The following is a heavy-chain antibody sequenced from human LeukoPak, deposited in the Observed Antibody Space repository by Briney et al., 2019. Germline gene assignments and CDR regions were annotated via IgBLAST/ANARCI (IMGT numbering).Heavy chain of an antibody. D-gene: IGHD3-22*01. V-gene: IGHV5-51*01. Sequence: GESLKISCQASGYILSEYWIGLVRQRPGKGLEWMGIFFPGESDTRYSPSFQDVGTISVDKSIATAYLEWKSLKASDTAIYYCARPHLGYDADYDDAWYFDVWGRGTLVTVSS. J-gene: IGHJ2*01. CDR3: ARPHLGYDADYDDAWYFDV. CDR2: FFPGESDT. CDR1: GYILSEYW.